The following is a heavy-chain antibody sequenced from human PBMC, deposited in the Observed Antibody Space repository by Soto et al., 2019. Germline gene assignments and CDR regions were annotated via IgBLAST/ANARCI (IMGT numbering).Heavy chain of an antibody. D-gene: IGHD5-12*01. CDR1: GFDFGDYS. CDR2: ISFSSQTI. CDR3: ARASSGYDLGDDF. Sequence: GGSLRLSCAASGFDFGDYSFHWVRQAPGKGLEWISYISFSSQTIYYADSVEGRFTVSRDNAKKSLYLQMNTLRVEDTAVYYCARASSGYDLGDDFWGQGTLVTVSS. V-gene: IGHV3-48*01. J-gene: IGHJ4*02.